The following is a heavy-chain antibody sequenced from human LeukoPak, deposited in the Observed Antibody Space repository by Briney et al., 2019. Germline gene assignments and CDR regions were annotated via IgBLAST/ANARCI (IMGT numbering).Heavy chain of an antibody. CDR1: GYTVPELS. V-gene: IGHV1-24*01. J-gene: IGHJ5*02. CDR2: FDFEAGET. Sequence: ASVRVSCKVSGYTVPELSMNWVRQAPGKGLEWMGGFDFEAGETIYAQKFQGRFTMTEDSSVNIAYMEPNSLISEDTAVYYCAAVLYSSNLAWFDPWGQGTLVTVSS. D-gene: IGHD6-13*01. CDR3: AAVLYSSNLAWFDP.